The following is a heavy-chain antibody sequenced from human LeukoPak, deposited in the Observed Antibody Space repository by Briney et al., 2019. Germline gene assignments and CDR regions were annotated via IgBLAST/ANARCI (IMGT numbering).Heavy chain of an antibody. V-gene: IGHV3-7*01. CDR1: GFTFSGYW. Sequence: GGSLSLSCAASGFTFSGYWMGWVRQAPGKGLEWVANINEVGSETHSVDSVKGRFTISRDSARNSLYLQMNSLRAEDTAVYYCARRLGGSSQRDYWGQGTLVTVSS. CDR3: ARRLGGSSQRDY. D-gene: IGHD1-26*01. J-gene: IGHJ4*02. CDR2: INEVGSET.